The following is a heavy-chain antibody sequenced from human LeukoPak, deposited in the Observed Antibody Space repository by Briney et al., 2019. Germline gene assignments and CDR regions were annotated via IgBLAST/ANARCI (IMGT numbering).Heavy chain of an antibody. CDR2: INGEGRST. D-gene: IGHD6-19*01. J-gene: IGHJ3*02. CDR3: AREANSGYSSGDDAFDI. V-gene: IGHV3-74*01. CDR1: GFTFSTYW. Sequence: PGGSLRLSCAASGFTFSTYWMHWVRQAPGKGLVRVSRINGEGRSTSHADSVKGRFTISRDNAKNTLYLQMNSLRAEDTAVYYCAREANSGYSSGDDAFDIWGQGTMVTVSS.